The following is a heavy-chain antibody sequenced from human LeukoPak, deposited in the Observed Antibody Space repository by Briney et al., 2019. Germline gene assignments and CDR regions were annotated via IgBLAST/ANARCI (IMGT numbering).Heavy chain of an antibody. D-gene: IGHD1-26*01. V-gene: IGHV1-2*02. CDR2: INPNSGGT. J-gene: IGHJ6*02. CDR1: GYTFTGYY. CDR3: ASPPTNISGSYYYYYGMDV. Sequence: GASVKVSCKASGYTFTGYYMHWVRQAPGQGLEWMGWINPNSGGTNYAQKFQGRVTMTRDTSISTAYMELSRPRSDDTAVYYRASPPTNISGSYYYYYGMDVWGQGTTVTVSS.